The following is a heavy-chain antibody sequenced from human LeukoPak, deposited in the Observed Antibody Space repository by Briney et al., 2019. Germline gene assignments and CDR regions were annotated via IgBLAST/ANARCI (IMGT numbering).Heavy chain of an antibody. CDR3: ARQSKGIIVITDFQH. CDR2: TYQRSKWYN. V-gene: IGHV6-1*01. D-gene: IGHD3-22*01. Sequence: SQTLSLTCAISGDSVSINSAAWNWIRQSPSRGLEWLGRTYQRSKWYNDYAVSVKSRITINPDISKNQFSLQLNSVTPEDTAVYYCARQSKGIIVITDFQHWGQGTLVTVSS. J-gene: IGHJ1*01. CDR1: GDSVSINSAA.